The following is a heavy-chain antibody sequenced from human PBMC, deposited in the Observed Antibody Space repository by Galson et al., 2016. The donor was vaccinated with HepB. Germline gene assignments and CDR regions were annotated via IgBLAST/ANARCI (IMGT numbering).Heavy chain of an antibody. CDR1: GFTFSSYN. D-gene: IGHD6-13*01. CDR2: ISRSSRHI. CDR3: ARDREGTSWFSGDYDHHGMEV. Sequence: SLRLSCAASGFTFSSYNMNWVRQAPGKGLEWVSSISRSSRHIYYADSVKGRFTISRDNAKNSLYLQMNSLRVEDTAVYFCARDREGTSWFSGDYDHHGMEVWGQGTTVTVSS. J-gene: IGHJ6*02. V-gene: IGHV3-21*01.